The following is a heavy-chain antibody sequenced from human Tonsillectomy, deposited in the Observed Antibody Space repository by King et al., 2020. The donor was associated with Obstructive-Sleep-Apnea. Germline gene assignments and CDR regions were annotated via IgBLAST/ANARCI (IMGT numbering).Heavy chain of an antibody. CDR3: ASLISYCSSTSCYSGMDV. Sequence: VQLVESGAEVKKPGESLRISCKGSGYSFTSYWISWVRQMPGKGLEWMGRIDPSDSYTNYSPSFQGHVTISADKSISTAYLQWSSLKASDTAMYYCASLISYCSSTSCYSGMDVWGQGTTVTVSS. J-gene: IGHJ6*02. CDR1: GYSFTSYW. V-gene: IGHV5-10-1*01. CDR2: IDPSDSYT. D-gene: IGHD2-2*01.